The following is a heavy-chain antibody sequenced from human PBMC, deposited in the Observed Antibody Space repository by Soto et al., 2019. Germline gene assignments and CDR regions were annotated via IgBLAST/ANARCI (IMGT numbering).Heavy chain of an antibody. V-gene: IGHV5-51*01. CDR2: IYPGDSDS. D-gene: IGHD2-2*01. CDR1: GYSFTSYW. Sequence: SLKISCKGSGYSFTSYWIGWVRQMPGKGLEWMGIIYPGDSDSRYSPSFQGQVTNSGDKSISTAYLQWSSLKASDTAMYSCARLPRCSSTSCTYGVAFDIWGQGTMVNVSS. J-gene: IGHJ3*02. CDR3: ARLPRCSSTSCTYGVAFDI.